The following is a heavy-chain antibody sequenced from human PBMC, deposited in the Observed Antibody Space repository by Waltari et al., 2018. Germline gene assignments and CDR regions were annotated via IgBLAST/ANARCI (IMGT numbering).Heavy chain of an antibody. CDR3: ATGPRYDNYGWFDP. V-gene: IGHV4-4*07. D-gene: IGHD4-17*01. J-gene: IGHJ5*02. CDR1: GGSISSYS. Sequence: QVQLQELGPGLVKPSETLSLTCNVSGGSISSYSWSWIRQPAGKGLEWIGRVYATGSTNYNPSLKSRVTMSLDTSKNLFSLKLSSVTAADTAVYYCATGPRYDNYGWFDPWGQGTLVTVSS. CDR2: VYATGST.